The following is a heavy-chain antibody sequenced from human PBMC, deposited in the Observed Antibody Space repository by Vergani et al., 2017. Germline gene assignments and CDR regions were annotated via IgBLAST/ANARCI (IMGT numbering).Heavy chain of an antibody. Sequence: VTLKESGPVLVKPTETLTLTCTVSGFSLSNARMGVSWIRQPPGKALEWLAHMFSNDEKSYSTSLKSRLTISKDTSKSQVVLTMTNMDPVDTATYYWARILIIGGWLQLGWGQGTLVTVSS. CDR1: GFSLSNARMG. CDR2: MFSNDEK. V-gene: IGHV2-26*01. D-gene: IGHD5-24*01. J-gene: IGHJ4*02. CDR3: ARILIIGGWLQLG.